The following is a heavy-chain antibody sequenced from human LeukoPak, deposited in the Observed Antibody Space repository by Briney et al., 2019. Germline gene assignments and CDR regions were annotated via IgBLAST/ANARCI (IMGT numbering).Heavy chain of an antibody. D-gene: IGHD4-17*01. CDR3: ARQRKTTHHFDY. CDR2: IYYSGST. Sequence: SETLSLTCTASGGSISSSSYYWGWIRQPPGKGLEWIGSIYYSGSTYYNPSLKSRVTISVDTSKNQFSLKLSSVTAADTAVYYCARQRKTTHHFDYWGQGTLVTVSS. J-gene: IGHJ4*02. CDR1: GGSISSSSYY. V-gene: IGHV4-39*01.